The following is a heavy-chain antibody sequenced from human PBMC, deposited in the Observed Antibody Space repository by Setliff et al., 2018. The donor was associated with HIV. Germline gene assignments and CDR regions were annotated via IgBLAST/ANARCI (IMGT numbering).Heavy chain of an antibody. D-gene: IGHD6-19*01. J-gene: IGHJ4*02. CDR3: ARDYSGWYYFDC. CDR2: IFYTGST. CDR1: GGSISSGDYY. V-gene: IGHV4-31*01. Sequence: PSETLSLTCNVSGGSISSGDYYWTWIRQHPGKGLEWIGYIFYTGSTYYNPSLKSLVTMSIDTSKNQFSLKLSSVTAADTAVYYCARDYSGWYYFDCWGQGTLVTVSS.